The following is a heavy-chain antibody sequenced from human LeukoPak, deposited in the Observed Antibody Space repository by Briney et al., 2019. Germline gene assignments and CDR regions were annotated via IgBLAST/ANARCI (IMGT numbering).Heavy chain of an antibody. V-gene: IGHV1-69*06. CDR2: IIPIFGTA. D-gene: IGHD3-22*01. Sequence: ASVKVSCKASGGTFSSYAISWVRQAPGQGLEWMGGIIPIFGTANYAQKFQGRVTMTEDTSTDTAYMELSSLRSEDTAVYYCATIDGHYDSSGYWGQGTLVTVSS. J-gene: IGHJ4*02. CDR3: ATIDGHYDSSGY. CDR1: GGTFSSYA.